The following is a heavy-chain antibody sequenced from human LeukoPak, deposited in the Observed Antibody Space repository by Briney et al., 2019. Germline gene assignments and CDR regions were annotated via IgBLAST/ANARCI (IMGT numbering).Heavy chain of an antibody. CDR3: AKDNRPGDYLAARYDYYDFYGVDG. CDR1: GFTFSISG. V-gene: IGHV3-23*01. CDR2: ISSNGRNT. J-gene: IGHJ6*02. D-gene: IGHD4-17*01. Sequence: GGSLRLSCAASGFTFSISGINWVRQAPGKGLEWISCISSNGRNTYYADSVRGRFTISRDNSKNTVYLKMNSLRAEDTAVYYWAKDNRPGDYLAARYDYYDFYGVDGWGQGTTVTVSS.